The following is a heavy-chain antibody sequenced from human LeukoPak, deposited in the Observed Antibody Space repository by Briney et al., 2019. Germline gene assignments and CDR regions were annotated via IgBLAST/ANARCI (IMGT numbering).Heavy chain of an antibody. CDR3: ARIAVAGIPYYYYYMDV. CDR2: IYYSGST. CDR1: GGSISSYY. J-gene: IGHJ6*03. V-gene: IGHV4-59*01. D-gene: IGHD6-19*01. Sequence: SETLSLTCTVSGGSISSYYWSWIRQPPGKGLEWIGYIYYSGSTNYSPSLKSRVTISVDTSKNQFSLKLSSVTAADTAVYYCARIAVAGIPYYYYYMDVWGKGTTVTVSS.